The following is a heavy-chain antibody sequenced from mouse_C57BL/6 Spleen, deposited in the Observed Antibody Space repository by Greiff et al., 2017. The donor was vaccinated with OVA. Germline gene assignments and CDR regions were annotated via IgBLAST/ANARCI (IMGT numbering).Heavy chain of an antibody. D-gene: IGHD1-1*01. CDR2: IYPGDGDT. CDR1: GYAFSSYW. CDR3: ARSRGYGSSYGYFDV. Sequence: QVQLQQSGAELVKPGASVKISCKASGYAFSSYWMNWVKQRPGKGLEWIGQIYPGDGDTNYNGKFKGKATLTADKSSSTAYMQLSSLTSEDSAVYCCARSRGYGSSYGYFDVWGTGTTVTVSS. V-gene: IGHV1-80*01. J-gene: IGHJ1*03.